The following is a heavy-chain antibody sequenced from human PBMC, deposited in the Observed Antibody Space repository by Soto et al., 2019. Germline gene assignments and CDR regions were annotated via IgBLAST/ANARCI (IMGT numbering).Heavy chain of an antibody. Sequence: PGGSLRLSCAASGFTFSSYSMNWVRQAPGKGLEWVSSISSSSSYIYYADSVKGRFTISRDNAKNSLFLQMNSLRDEDTAVYYCARGRTYYYDSSGYYHPGYYYYYGMDVWGQGTTVTVSS. D-gene: IGHD3-22*01. CDR3: ARGRTYYYDSSGYYHPGYYYYYGMDV. CDR1: GFTFSSYS. J-gene: IGHJ6*02. CDR2: ISSSSSYI. V-gene: IGHV3-21*01.